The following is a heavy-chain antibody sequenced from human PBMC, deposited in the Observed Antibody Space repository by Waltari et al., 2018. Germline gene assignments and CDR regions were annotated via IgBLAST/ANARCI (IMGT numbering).Heavy chain of an antibody. V-gene: IGHV3-48*02. J-gene: IGHJ4*02. CDR3: ARDQDWAFDY. D-gene: IGHD2-21*01. CDR1: GFTFSRYS. Sequence: EVQLVESGGGLVQPGGSLKLSCAASGFTFSRYSMNWVRQAPGKWLEWVSHIGPGGSNIGYADSVKGRITISRDNAQNSLYLIINSLTDEDTAVYYCARDQDWAFDYWGRGTLVTVSS. CDR2: IGPGGSNI.